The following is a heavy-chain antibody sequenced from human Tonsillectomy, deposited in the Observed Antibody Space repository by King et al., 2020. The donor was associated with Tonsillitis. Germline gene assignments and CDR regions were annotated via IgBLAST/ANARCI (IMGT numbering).Heavy chain of an antibody. J-gene: IGHJ3*02. CDR2: ISWNSGSI. CDR1: GFTFDDYA. D-gene: IGHD1-14*01. CDR3: AKDIESSTAVGGFDI. V-gene: IGHV3-9*01. Sequence: VQLVESGGGLVQPGRSLRLSCAASGFTFDDYAMHWVRQAPGKGLEWVSGISWNSGSIGYADSVKGRFTISRDNAKNSLYLQMNSLRAEDTALYYCAKDIESSTAVGGFDIWGQGTMVTVSS.